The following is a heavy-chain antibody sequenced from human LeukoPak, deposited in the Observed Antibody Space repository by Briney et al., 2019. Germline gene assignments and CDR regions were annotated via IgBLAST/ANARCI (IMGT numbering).Heavy chain of an antibody. V-gene: IGHV3-30*02. CDR3: AKDDGYDAFDI. D-gene: IGHD2-2*03. J-gene: IGHJ3*02. CDR2: IRYDESDK. Sequence: GGSLRLSCAASGFTFSTYGMHWVRQAPGKGLEWVAFIRYDESDKYYGDSVKGRFTISRDNSKNTLYLQMNSLRAEDTAVYYCAKDDGYDAFDIWGQGTMVTVSS. CDR1: GFTFSTYG.